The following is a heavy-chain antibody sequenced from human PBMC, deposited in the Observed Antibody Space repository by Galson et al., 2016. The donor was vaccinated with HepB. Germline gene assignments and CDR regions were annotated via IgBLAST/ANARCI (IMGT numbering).Heavy chain of an antibody. CDR3: AKNFGDYVGDTFDM. V-gene: IGHV3-7*01. Sequence: SLRLSCAASGFTFSTHAMSWVRQAPGKGLEWVANINQDGSEKSYMDSVKGRFTISRDNAKNSLYLQMNSLRAEDTAVYYCAKNFGDYVGDTFDMWGQGTMVTVSS. CDR1: GFTFSTHA. CDR2: INQDGSEK. J-gene: IGHJ3*02. D-gene: IGHD4-17*01.